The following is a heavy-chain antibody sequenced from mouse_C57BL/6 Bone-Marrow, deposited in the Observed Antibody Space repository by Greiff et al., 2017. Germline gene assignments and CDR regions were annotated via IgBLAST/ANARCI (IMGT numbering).Heavy chain of an antibody. CDR1: GFTFSSYG. J-gene: IGHJ3*01. D-gene: IGHD4-1*02. CDR3: ARQQLGRFAY. CDR2: ISSGGSYT. V-gene: IGHV5-6*01. Sequence: DVQLVESGGDLVKPGGSLKLSCAASGFTFSSYGMSWVRQTPDKRLEWVATISSGGSYTYYPDSEKGRFTISRDNAKNTLYLQMSSLKSEDTAMYYCARQQLGRFAYWGQGTLVTVSA.